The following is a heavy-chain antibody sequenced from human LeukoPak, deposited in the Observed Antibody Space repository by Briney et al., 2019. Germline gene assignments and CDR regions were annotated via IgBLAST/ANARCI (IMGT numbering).Heavy chain of an antibody. V-gene: IGHV3-23*01. Sequence: GGSLRLSCAASGFTFSSYAMSWVRQATGKGLEWVSAISGSDGSTYYADSVKGRFTISRDNSKNTLYLQMNSLRAEDTAVYYCAKDVSYGSGSYKDYWGQGTLVTVSS. J-gene: IGHJ4*02. CDR1: GFTFSSYA. CDR2: ISGSDGST. CDR3: AKDVSYGSGSYKDY. D-gene: IGHD3-10*01.